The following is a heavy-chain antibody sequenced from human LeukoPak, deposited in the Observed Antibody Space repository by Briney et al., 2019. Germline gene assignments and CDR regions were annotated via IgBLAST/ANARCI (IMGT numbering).Heavy chain of an antibody. CDR1: GGSISSYY. D-gene: IGHD3-10*01. J-gene: IGHJ6*02. V-gene: IGHV4-59*01. CDR2: IYYSGST. Sequence: PSETLSLTCTVSGGSISSYYWSWIRQPPGKGLEWIGYIYYSGSTNYNPSLKSRVTISVDTSKNQFSLKLSSVTAADTAVYYCARGTSYGSGSYVYYYYYGMDVWGQGTTVTVSS. CDR3: ARGTSYGSGSYVYYYYYGMDV.